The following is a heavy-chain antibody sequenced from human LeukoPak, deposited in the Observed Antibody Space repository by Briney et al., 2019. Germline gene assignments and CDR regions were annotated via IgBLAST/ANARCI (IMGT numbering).Heavy chain of an antibody. CDR1: GFTVSSNY. Sequence: PGGSLRLSCAASGFTVSSNYMSWVRQAPGKGLEWVSVIYSGGSTYYADSVKGRFTISRDNSKNTLYLQMNSLRAEDTAVYCCAREGTGGSFDYWGQGTLVTVSS. V-gene: IGHV3-53*01. CDR3: AREGTGGSFDY. J-gene: IGHJ4*02. D-gene: IGHD7-27*01. CDR2: IYSGGST.